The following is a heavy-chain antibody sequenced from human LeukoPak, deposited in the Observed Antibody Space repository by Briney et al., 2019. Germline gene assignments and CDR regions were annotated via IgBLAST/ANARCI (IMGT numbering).Heavy chain of an antibody. V-gene: IGHV3-11*01. CDR2: ISSSGSTI. CDR1: GFTFSDYY. D-gene: IGHD1-26*01. Sequence: PGGSLRLSCAASGFTFSDYYMSWIRQAPGKGPERVSYISSSGSTIYYADSVKGRFTISRDNAKNSLYLQMNRLRAEDTAVYYCARAYSGSYSVYWGQGTLVTVSS. J-gene: IGHJ4*02. CDR3: ARAYSGSYSVY.